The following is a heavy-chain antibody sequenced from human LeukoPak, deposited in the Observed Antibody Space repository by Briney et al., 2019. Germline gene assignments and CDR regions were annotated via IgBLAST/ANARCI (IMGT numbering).Heavy chain of an antibody. J-gene: IGHJ4*02. V-gene: IGHV4-59*01. CDR2: IYYSGST. Sequence: SETLSLTCTVSGGSMRSYYWSWIRQPPGKGLEWIGYIYYSGSTNYNPSLKSRVTISVDTSKNQFSLKLSSVTAADTAVYYCARVGYGSGSYYPTTFDYWGQGTLVTVSS. CDR3: ARVGYGSGSYYPTTFDY. CDR1: GGSMRSYY. D-gene: IGHD3-10*01.